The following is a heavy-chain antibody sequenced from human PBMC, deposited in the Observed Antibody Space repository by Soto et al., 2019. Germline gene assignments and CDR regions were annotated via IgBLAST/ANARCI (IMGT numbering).Heavy chain of an antibody. CDR2: INHSGST. V-gene: IGHV4-34*01. D-gene: IGHD3-16*01. Sequence: KTSETLSLTCAVYGGSFSGYYWSWIRQPPGKGLEWIGEINHSGSTNYNPSLKSRVTISVDTSKNQFSLKLSSVTAADTAVYYCARVAREGEIDYWGQGTLVTVSS. CDR1: GGSFSGYY. CDR3: ARVAREGEIDY. J-gene: IGHJ4*02.